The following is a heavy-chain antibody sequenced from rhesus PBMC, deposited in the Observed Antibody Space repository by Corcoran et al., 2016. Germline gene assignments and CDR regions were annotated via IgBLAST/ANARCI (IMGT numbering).Heavy chain of an antibody. V-gene: IGHV4-147*01. CDR3: ARGGSGSWRPSDAFDF. CDR2: IYGSSGST. CDR1: GYSISSNY. D-gene: IGHD6-25*01. J-gene: IGHJ3*01. Sequence: QVQLQESGPGLVKPSETLSLTCAVSGYSISSNYWSWIRQPPGKGLEWIGYIYGSSGSTYYNPSLKSRVTLSTDTSKNQFSLKLSSVTAADTAVYYCARGGSGSWRPSDAFDFWGQGLRVTVSS.